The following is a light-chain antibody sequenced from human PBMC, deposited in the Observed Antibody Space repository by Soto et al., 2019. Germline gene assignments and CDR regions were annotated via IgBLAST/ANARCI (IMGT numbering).Light chain of an antibody. Sequence: EIVLTQSPGTLSLSPGERATLSCRASQSVSSSYLAWYHQKPGQAPRLLIFGASTRATGIPDRFSGSGSGTDFTLTISRLEPEDFAVYDCQQYNNWPPWTVGQGTKVDIK. CDR1: QSVSSSY. J-gene: IGKJ1*01. CDR3: QQYNNWPPWT. V-gene: IGKV3-20*01. CDR2: GAS.